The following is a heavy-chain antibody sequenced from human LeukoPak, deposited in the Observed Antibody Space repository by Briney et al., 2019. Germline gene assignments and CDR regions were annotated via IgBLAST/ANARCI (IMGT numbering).Heavy chain of an antibody. D-gene: IGHD3-10*01. Sequence: GGSLRLSCAASGFTVSSNYMSWVRQAPGKGLEWVAVIWNDGSHKYYADSVKGRFTISRDNSKNTLYLQMNSLRAEDTAVYYCARDNTNEGLLWFGELESAFDYWGQGTLVTVSS. CDR3: ARDNTNEGLLWFGELESAFDY. CDR1: GFTVSSNY. V-gene: IGHV3-33*08. CDR2: IWNDGSHK. J-gene: IGHJ4*02.